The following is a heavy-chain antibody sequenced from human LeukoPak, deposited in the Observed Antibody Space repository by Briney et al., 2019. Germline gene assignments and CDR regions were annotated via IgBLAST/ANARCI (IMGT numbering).Heavy chain of an antibody. D-gene: IGHD4-23*01. CDR3: ARLVASSDVNSVGRYFDY. CDR1: VGSISSSGYY. J-gene: IGHJ4*02. Sequence: SETLSLTCTVSVGSISSSGYYWGWIRQPPGKGLEWIGSIYYSGSTYYNPSLKSRVTMSVDTSKNQFSLKLSSVTAADTAVYYCARLVASSDVNSVGRYFDYWGQGTLVTVSS. V-gene: IGHV4-39*01. CDR2: IYYSGST.